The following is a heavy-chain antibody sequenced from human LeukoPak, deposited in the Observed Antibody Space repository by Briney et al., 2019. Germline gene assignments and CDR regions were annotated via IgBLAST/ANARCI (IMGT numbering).Heavy chain of an antibody. V-gene: IGHV4-30-4*08. Sequence: PLQTLSLTCTVSGGSISSGDYYWSWIRQPPGKGLEWIGYIYYRGTTYYNPSLKSRVTISVDTSKNQFSLKLSSVTAADTAVYYCAREYRYDFWSGYPGRFDPWGQGTLVTVSS. CDR3: AREYRYDFWSGYPGRFDP. CDR1: GGSISSGDYY. CDR2: IYYRGTT. D-gene: IGHD3-3*01. J-gene: IGHJ5*02.